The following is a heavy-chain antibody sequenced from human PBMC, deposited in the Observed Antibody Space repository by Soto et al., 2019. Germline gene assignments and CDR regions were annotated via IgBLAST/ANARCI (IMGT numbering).Heavy chain of an antibody. CDR2: IYYSGST. V-gene: IGHV4-59*01. J-gene: IGHJ4*02. Sequence: SETLSLTCTVSGGSISSYYWSWIRQPPGKGLEWIGYIYYSGSTNYNPSLKSRVTISVDTSKNQFSLKLSSVTAADTAVYYCARERSLYYYDSSGYSIIDYWGQGTLVTVSS. CDR1: GGSISSYY. CDR3: ARERSLYYYDSSGYSIIDY. D-gene: IGHD3-22*01.